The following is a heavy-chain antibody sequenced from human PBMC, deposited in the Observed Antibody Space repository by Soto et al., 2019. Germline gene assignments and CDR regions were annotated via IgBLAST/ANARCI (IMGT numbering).Heavy chain of an antibody. Sequence: SQTLSLTCAISGDGVSSNSAAGKWIRQSPSRGLEWLGRTYYRSKWYNDYAVSVKSRITINPDTSKNQFSLQLNSVTPEDTAVYYCARGSPARAYHWFDPWGQGTLVTVSS. J-gene: IGHJ5*02. CDR1: GDGVSSNSAA. CDR3: ARGSPARAYHWFDP. CDR2: TYYRSKWYN. V-gene: IGHV6-1*01. D-gene: IGHD3-16*01.